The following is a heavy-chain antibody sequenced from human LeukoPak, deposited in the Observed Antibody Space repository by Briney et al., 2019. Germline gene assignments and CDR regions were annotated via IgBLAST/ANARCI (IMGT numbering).Heavy chain of an antibody. CDR2: ISGSGGST. D-gene: IGHD6-19*01. V-gene: IGHV3-23*01. Sequence: GGSLRLSCAASGFTFGTYAMSWVRQAPGKGLEWISAISGSGGSTYYADSVKGRFTISRDNSKDTLYLQMNSLRAEDTAVYYCAKIPYSSGWVQNWFDPWGQGTLVTVSS. CDR1: GFTFGTYA. J-gene: IGHJ5*02. CDR3: AKIPYSSGWVQNWFDP.